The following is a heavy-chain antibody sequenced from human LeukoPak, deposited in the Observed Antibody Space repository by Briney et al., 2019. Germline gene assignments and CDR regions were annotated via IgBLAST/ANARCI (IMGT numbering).Heavy chain of an antibody. Sequence: KPSETLSLTCAVYGGSFSGYYWSWIRQPPGKGLEWIGEINHSGSTYYNPSLKSRVTISVDTSKNQFSLKLSSVTAADTAVYYCARAPYAYFDYWGQGTLVTVSS. CDR3: ARAPYAYFDY. J-gene: IGHJ4*02. V-gene: IGHV4-34*01. CDR2: INHSGST. D-gene: IGHD2-8*01. CDR1: GGSFSGYY.